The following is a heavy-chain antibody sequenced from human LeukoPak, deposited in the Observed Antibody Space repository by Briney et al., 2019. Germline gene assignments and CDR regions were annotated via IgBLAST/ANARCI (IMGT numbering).Heavy chain of an antibody. J-gene: IGHJ3*02. D-gene: IGHD7-27*01. V-gene: IGHV3-48*03. CDR2: ISTSGITM. CDR3: AREILTGYAFDI. CDR1: GFTFSNYE. Sequence: GGSLRLSCVVSGFTFSNYEMNWVRQAPGKGLEWLSYISTSGITMYYADSVKGRFTISRDNAKNSLYLQMNSLRAEDTALYYCAREILTGYAFDIWGQGTMVTVSS.